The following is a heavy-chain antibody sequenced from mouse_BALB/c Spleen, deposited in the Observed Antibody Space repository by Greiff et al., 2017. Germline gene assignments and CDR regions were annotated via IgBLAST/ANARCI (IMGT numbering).Heavy chain of an antibody. Sequence: QVQLQQSGPDLAKPWPSVSMSCKVSGYSLTSYWMHWVKQKPGQGLEWIGYINPSIGYTEYNQKFTNKATLNADKSSITTYMQLSRQTSEDSAVSFYARSRMSYDYDVHYWGQGTTLTVSS. CDR1: GYSLTSYW. CDR3: ARSRMSYDYDVHY. CDR2: INPSIGYT. V-gene: IGHV1-7*01. D-gene: IGHD2-4*01. J-gene: IGHJ2*01.